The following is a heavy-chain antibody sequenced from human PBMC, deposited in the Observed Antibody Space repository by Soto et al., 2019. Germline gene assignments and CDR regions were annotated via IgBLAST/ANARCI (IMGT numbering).Heavy chain of an antibody. Sequence: QVQLQESGPGLVKPSETLSLTCTVSGGSISSYYWSWIRQPPGKGLEWIGYIYYSGSTNYNPSLKSRVTISVDTSKNQFSLKLSSVTDADTAVYYCARGGAIDGYNTPYYFDYWGQGTLVTVSS. CDR1: GGSISSYY. J-gene: IGHJ4*02. V-gene: IGHV4-59*01. CDR2: IYYSGST. D-gene: IGHD3-10*01. CDR3: ARGGAIDGYNTPYYFDY.